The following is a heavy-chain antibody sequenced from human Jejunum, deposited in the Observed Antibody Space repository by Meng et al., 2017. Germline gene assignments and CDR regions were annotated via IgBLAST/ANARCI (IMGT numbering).Heavy chain of an antibody. CDR2: IKQDGSEK. CDR1: GFTFSSYW. CDR3: ARENYYGSGTYYMWDAFDI. V-gene: IGHV3-7*01. D-gene: IGHD3-10*01. Sequence: GSRKISGAASGFTFSSYWMNWVRQAPGKGLEWVANIKQDGSEKYYVDSVKGRFTISRDNAKNSLYLQMNSLRAEDTALYYCARENYYGSGTYYMWDAFDIWGQGTRVT. J-gene: IGHJ3*02.